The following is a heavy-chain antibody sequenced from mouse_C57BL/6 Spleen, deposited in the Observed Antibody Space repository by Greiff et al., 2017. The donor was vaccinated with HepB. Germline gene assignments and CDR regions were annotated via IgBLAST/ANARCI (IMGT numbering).Heavy chain of an antibody. CDR2: IYPGDGDT. J-gene: IGHJ2*01. CDR3: ARWKLTGTYFDY. CDR1: GYAFSSSW. D-gene: IGHD4-1*01. Sequence: QVQLQQSGPELVKPGASVKISCKASGYAFSSSWMNWVKQRPGKGLEWIGRIYPGDGDTNYNGKFKGKATLTADKSSSTAYMQLSSLTSEDSAVYFCARWKLTGTYFDYWGQGTTLTVSS. V-gene: IGHV1-82*01.